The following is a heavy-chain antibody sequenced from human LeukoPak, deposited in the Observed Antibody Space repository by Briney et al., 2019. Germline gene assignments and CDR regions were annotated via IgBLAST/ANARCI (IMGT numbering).Heavy chain of an antibody. D-gene: IGHD1-26*01. CDR3: ASYQIVGATVGPLGY. Sequence: ASVKVSCKASGYTFTSYGISGVRQAPGQGLEWMGWISAYNGTTNYAQKLQGRVTMTTDTSTSTAYMELRSLRSDDTAVYYCASYQIVGATVGPLGYWGQGTLVTVSS. V-gene: IGHV1-18*01. CDR2: ISAYNGTT. J-gene: IGHJ4*02. CDR1: GYTFTSYG.